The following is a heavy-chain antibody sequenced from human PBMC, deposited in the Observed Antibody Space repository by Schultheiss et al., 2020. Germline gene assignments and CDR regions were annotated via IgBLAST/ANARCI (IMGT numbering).Heavy chain of an antibody. CDR3: ARESYYDSSGRNWYFDL. V-gene: IGHV4-61*02. Sequence: SQTLSLTCTVSGGSISSGSYYWSWIRQPAGKGLEWIGRIYTSGSTNYNPSLKSRVTISVDTSKNQFSLKLSSVTAADTAVYYCARESYYDSSGRNWYFDLWGRGTLVTVSS. CDR2: IYTSGST. D-gene: IGHD3-22*01. CDR1: GGSISSGSYY. J-gene: IGHJ2*01.